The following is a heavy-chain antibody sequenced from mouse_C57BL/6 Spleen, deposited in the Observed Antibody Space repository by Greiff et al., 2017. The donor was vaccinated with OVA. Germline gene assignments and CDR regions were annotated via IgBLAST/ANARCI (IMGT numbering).Heavy chain of an antibody. CDR2: IYPSDSET. V-gene: IGHV1-61*01. J-gene: IGHJ1*03. CDR1: GYTFTSYW. Sequence: QVQLKQPGAELVRPGSSVKLSCKASGYTFTSYWMDWVKQRPGQGLEWIGNIYPSDSETHYNQKFKDKATLTVDKSSSTAYMQLSSLTAEDSAVYYCARDSNYGYFDVWGTGTTVTVSS. CDR3: ARDSNYGYFDV. D-gene: IGHD2-5*01.